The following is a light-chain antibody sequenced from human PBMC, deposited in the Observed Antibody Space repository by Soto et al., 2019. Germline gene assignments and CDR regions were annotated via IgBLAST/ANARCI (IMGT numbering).Light chain of an antibody. Sequence: EIVLTQSPGTLPLSPGERATLSCRASQSITSTYLAWYQQKPGQAPRLLIYGASSRATGIPDRFTGDGSGTDFTLTISRLDPEDFAVYYCQQYGRFPITFGQGTRLEIK. J-gene: IGKJ5*01. CDR2: GAS. CDR3: QQYGRFPIT. V-gene: IGKV3-20*01. CDR1: QSITSTY.